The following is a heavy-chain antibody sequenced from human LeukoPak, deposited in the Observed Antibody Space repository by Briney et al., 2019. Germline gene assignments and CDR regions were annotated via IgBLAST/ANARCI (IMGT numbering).Heavy chain of an antibody. J-gene: IGHJ4*02. CDR2: IYSGGST. V-gene: IGHV3-53*01. CDR3: AKDTRSTVTSFSFDY. Sequence: GGSLRLSCAASGFTVSSNYMSWVRQAPGKGLEWVSVIYSGGSTYYADSVKGRFTISRDNSKNTLYLQMNSLRAEDTAVYYCAKDTRSTVTSFSFDYWGQGTLVTVFS. D-gene: IGHD4-17*01. CDR1: GFTVSSNY.